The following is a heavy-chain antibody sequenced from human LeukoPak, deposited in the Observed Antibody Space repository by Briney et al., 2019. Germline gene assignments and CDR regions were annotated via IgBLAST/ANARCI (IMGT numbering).Heavy chain of an antibody. CDR1: GGSISSYY. V-gene: IGHV4-59*01. CDR2: IYYSGST. J-gene: IGHJ5*02. D-gene: IGHD3-3*01. Sequence: SETLSLTCTVSGGSISSYYWSWLRQPPGKGLEWIGYIYYSGSTNYNPSLKSRVTISVDTSKNQFSLKLSSVTAADTAVYYCARGAPYYDFWSGYYHWFDPWGQGTLVTVSS. CDR3: ARGAPYYDFWSGYYHWFDP.